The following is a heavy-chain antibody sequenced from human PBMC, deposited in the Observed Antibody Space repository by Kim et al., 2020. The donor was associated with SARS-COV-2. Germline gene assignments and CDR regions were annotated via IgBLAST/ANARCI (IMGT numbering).Heavy chain of an antibody. V-gene: IGHV4-39*01. D-gene: IGHD1-26*01. CDR2: IYYSGST. J-gene: IGHJ4*02. CDR1: GGSISSSSYY. CDR3: ARHRAVVGDTSFGSVDF. Sequence: SETLSLTCTVSGGSISSSSYYWGWIRQPPGKGLEWIGSIYYSGSTYYNPSLKSRVTISVDTSKNQFSLKLSSVTAADTAVYYCARHRAVVGDTSFGSVDFWGQGTLVTVSS.